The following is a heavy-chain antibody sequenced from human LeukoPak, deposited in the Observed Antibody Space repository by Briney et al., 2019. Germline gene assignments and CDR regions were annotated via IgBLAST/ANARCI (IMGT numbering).Heavy chain of an antibody. V-gene: IGHV3-74*01. Sequence: GGSLRLSCAASGFTFSSYWMHWVRQAPGKGLVWVSRVNNDGSTTNYADSVKGRFTISRDNTKNTLYLQMNSLRAEDTAVYFCLAAAGTIGWGQGTLVTVSS. CDR2: VNNDGSTT. J-gene: IGHJ4*02. D-gene: IGHD6-13*01. CDR1: GFTFSSYW. CDR3: LAAAGTIG.